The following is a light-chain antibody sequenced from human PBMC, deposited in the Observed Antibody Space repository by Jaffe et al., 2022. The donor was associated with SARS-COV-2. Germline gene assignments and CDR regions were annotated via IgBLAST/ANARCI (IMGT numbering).Light chain of an antibody. CDR3: ATWDATLSGGV. CDR1: SSNIGSNF. J-gene: IGLJ3*02. CDR2: RNN. Sequence: QSVVTQPPSASGAPGQRATISCSGSSSNIGSNFVYWYQQLPGTAPKLLIYRNNQRPSGVPDRFSGSKSGTSASLAISGLRSEDEADYYCATWDATLSGGVFGGGTKLTVL. V-gene: IGLV1-47*01.